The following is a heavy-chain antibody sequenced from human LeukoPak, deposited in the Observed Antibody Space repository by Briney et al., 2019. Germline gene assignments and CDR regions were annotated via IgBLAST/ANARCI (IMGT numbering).Heavy chain of an antibody. CDR2: INPNSGGT. CDR3: APRRHSSSWFFDY. D-gene: IGHD6-13*01. CDR1: GYTFTSYY. Sequence: GASVKVSCKASGYTFTSYYMHWVRQAPGQGLEWMGWINPNSGGTNYAQKFQGRVTMTRDTSISTAYMELSRLRSDDTAVYYCAPRRHSSSWFFDYWGQGTLVTVSS. V-gene: IGHV1-2*02. J-gene: IGHJ4*02.